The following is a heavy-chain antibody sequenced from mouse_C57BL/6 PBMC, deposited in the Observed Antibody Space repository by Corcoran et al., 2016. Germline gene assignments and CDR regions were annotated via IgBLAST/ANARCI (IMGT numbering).Heavy chain of an antibody. Sequence: EVQLQQSVAELVRPGSSVKLSCTAAGLSSKNTNMHWVKQRPEKGQEWIGRIDPANGNTKYATKFQGKATRTADTSSNTAYLQLSSLTFEDTAIYYGAPLEEFAYWGQGTLVTVSA. V-gene: IGHV14-3*01. CDR2: IDPANGNT. J-gene: IGHJ3*01. CDR3: APLEEFAY. CDR1: GLSSKNTN.